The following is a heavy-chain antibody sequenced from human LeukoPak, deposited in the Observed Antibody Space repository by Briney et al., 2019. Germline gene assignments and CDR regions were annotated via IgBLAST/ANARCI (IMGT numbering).Heavy chain of an antibody. V-gene: IGHV3-21*05. D-gene: IGHD3-10*01. J-gene: IGHJ6*02. CDR3: ARAPYYSGTRTDLGGLHGLDV. CDR2: ISDMSKYI. CDR1: GFTFSDYA. Sequence: PGGSLRLSCVGSGFTFSDYAMTWVRQAPGKGLEWVSHISDMSKYIFYADPVKGRFTISRDDAKNSLYLQMSSLRDEDTAVFYCARAPYYSGTRTDLGGLHGLDVWGQGTTVTVSS.